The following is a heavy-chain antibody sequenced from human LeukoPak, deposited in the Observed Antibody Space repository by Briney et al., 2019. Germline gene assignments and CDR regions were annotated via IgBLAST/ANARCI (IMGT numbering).Heavy chain of an antibody. Sequence: SETLSLTCAVSGGSISSSSYYWGWIRQPPGKGLEWIGSMYYSGSTYYNPSLKSRVTISVDTSKNQFSLKLSSVTAADTAVYYCAAVRDIVVVPAARDAFDIWGQGTMVTVSS. CDR3: AAVRDIVVVPAARDAFDI. D-gene: IGHD2-2*01. CDR2: MYYSGST. J-gene: IGHJ3*02. V-gene: IGHV4-39*07. CDR1: GGSISSSSYY.